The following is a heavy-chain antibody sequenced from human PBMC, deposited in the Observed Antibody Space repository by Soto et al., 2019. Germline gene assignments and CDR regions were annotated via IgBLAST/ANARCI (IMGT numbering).Heavy chain of an antibody. CDR3: ARRARPDFYYMDV. J-gene: IGHJ6*03. CDR1: GFTLSGYA. V-gene: IGHV3-64*01. CDR2: ISSNGVGT. Sequence: GGSLRLSCGASGFTLSGYAMDWVRQAPGKGLEYVPGISSNGVGTYYANSVQGRFTISRDNSKNTVYLQMGSLRPEDMAVYYCARRARPDFYYMDVWGKGTTVTVSS. D-gene: IGHD6-6*01.